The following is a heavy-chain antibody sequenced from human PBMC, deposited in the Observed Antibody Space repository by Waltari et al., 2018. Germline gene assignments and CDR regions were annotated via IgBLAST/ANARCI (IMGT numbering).Heavy chain of an antibody. CDR1: GGSFSGYY. CDR2: INHSGST. CDR3: ARGSKRGYSYGYSARYYYYGMDV. Sequence: QVQLQQWGAGLLKPSETLSLTCAVYGGSFSGYYWSWIRQPPGKGLEWIGEINHSGSTNYNPSLKSRVTISVDTSKNQFSLKLSSVTAADTAVYYCARGSKRGYSYGYSARYYYYGMDVWGQGTTVTVSS. V-gene: IGHV4-34*01. J-gene: IGHJ6*02. D-gene: IGHD5-18*01.